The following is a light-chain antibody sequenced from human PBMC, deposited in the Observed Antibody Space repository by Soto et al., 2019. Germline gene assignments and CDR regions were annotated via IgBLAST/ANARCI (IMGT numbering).Light chain of an antibody. CDR3: QQYTF. J-gene: IGKJ3*01. CDR1: QSISSW. V-gene: IGKV1-5*03. CDR2: KAS. Sequence: DIQMTQSPSTLSASVGDRVTITCRASQSISSWLAWYQQKPGKAPKLRIYKASSLESGVPSRFSGSGSGTAFTLTSSSLQPDDFATHYCQQYTFFGPGTKVDIK.